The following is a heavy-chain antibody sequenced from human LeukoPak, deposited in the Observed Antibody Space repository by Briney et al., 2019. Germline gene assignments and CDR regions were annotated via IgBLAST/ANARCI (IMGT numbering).Heavy chain of an antibody. Sequence: PSETLSLTCAASGGSISSYYWSWIRQPPGKGLEWIGDINYSGSTNYNPSLKNRGTTSSDTSKKQSSLLLSSMTTADTAAYYCSRHLWFGEGGCFGYWGQGTLVTVSS. V-gene: IGHV4-59*08. D-gene: IGHD3-10*01. CDR2: INYSGST. J-gene: IGHJ4*02. CDR3: SRHLWFGEGGCFGY. CDR1: GGSISSYY.